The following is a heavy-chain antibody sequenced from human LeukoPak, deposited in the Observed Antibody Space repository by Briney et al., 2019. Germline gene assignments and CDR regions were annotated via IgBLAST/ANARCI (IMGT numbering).Heavy chain of an antibody. CDR1: GGTISNYY. J-gene: IGHJ4*02. Sequence: PSETLSLTCSVSGGTISNYYWIRIRQPAGKGLEWIGRIYSTGSTNYNPSLKGRVTMSLDTSKSQFSLKLTSVTAADTAVYYCARLPHTSSVFDYWGQGTLVTVSS. V-gene: IGHV4-4*07. CDR3: ARLPHTSSVFDY. D-gene: IGHD2-2*01. CDR2: IYSTGST.